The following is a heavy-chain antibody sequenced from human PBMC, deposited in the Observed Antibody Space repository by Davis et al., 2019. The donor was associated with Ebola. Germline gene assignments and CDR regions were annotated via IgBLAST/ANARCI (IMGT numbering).Heavy chain of an antibody. CDR3: ARLIVGTGGNYFDH. Sequence: PSETLSLTCTVSGGSISSDGSYYWVWVRQPPGKGLDWIGSINYSGKTYYDSTLKSRVTMSVDTSKNQFSLKLLSATAADTAVYFCARLIVGTGGNYFDHWGQGSLVHVSS. D-gene: IGHD1-26*01. CDR1: GGSISSDGSYY. CDR2: INYSGKT. J-gene: IGHJ4*02. V-gene: IGHV4-39*01.